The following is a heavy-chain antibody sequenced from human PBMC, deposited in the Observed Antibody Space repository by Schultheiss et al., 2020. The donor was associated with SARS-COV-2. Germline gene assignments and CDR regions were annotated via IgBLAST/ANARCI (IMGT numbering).Heavy chain of an antibody. CDR1: GGSFSGYY. J-gene: IGHJ4*03. CDR3: AREEMAILFDY. Sequence: SETLSLTCAVYGGSFSGYYWSRIRQPPGKGLEWIGEINHSGSTNYNPSLKSRVTISVDTSKNQFSLKLSSVTAADTAVYYCAREEMAILFDYWGQGTMVTVSS. V-gene: IGHV4-34*01. CDR2: INHSGST. D-gene: IGHD5-24*01.